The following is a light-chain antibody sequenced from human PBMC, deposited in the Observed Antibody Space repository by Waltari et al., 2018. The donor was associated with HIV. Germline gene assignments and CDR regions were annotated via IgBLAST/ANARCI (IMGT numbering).Light chain of an antibody. Sequence: QSVLTQPPSASGTPGQRVTISCSCSNSNIGSNYVYWYQQLPGTTPKLLIYTNNQRPSGVPDRFSCSKSGTSASLAISGLRSEDEADYYCAAWDDSLSGVVFGGGTKLTVL. CDR1: NSNIGSNY. V-gene: IGLV1-47*01. CDR3: AAWDDSLSGVV. J-gene: IGLJ2*01. CDR2: TNN.